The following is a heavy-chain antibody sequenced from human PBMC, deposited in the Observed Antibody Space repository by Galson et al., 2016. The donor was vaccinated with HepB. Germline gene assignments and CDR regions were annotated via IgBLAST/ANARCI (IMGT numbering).Heavy chain of an antibody. D-gene: IGHD2-8*02. V-gene: IGHV3-23*01. CDR3: ARRAEYALGNYRYWYGMDV. CDR2: ISANGEAA. CDR1: GFPFSSYD. J-gene: IGHJ6*02. Sequence: SLRLSCAASGFPFSSYDMNWVHQAPGKGPEWVSIISANGEAAYYADSVRGRFTISRDNSKNTLSLQLNSLRAEDTALYYCARRAEYALGNYRYWYGMDVWGQGTTVIVSS.